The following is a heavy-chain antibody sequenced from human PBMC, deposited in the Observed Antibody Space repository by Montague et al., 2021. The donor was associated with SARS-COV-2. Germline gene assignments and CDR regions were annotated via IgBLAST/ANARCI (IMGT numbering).Heavy chain of an antibody. J-gene: IGHJ5*02. CDR1: GGSISSDY. CDR2: IYYSGTT. D-gene: IGHD3-22*01. V-gene: IGHV4-59*01. CDR3: ARGDRGNWFDP. Sequence: SETLSLTCTVSGGSISSDYWSWIRQPPGKGLEWIGYIYYSGTTNYNPSLKSRVTFSVDTSKNQFSLKLISVTAADTAVYFCARGDRGNWFDPWGQGVLVTVSS.